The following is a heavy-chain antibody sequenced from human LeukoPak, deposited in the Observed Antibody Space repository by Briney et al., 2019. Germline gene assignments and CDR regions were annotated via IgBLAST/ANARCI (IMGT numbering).Heavy chain of an antibody. J-gene: IGHJ4*02. D-gene: IGHD3-3*01. V-gene: IGHV1-18*01. Sequence: AAVQVSCQACGYTFTSSGISWVRQAPGQGLEWMGWISAYHGNTNYEQKLQGRVTMTTDTSTSTAYMELRSLRSDDTAVYYCARITYYDFWSCLQFDYWGQGTLVTVSS. CDR1: GYTFTSSG. CDR2: ISAYHGNT. CDR3: ARITYYDFWSCLQFDY.